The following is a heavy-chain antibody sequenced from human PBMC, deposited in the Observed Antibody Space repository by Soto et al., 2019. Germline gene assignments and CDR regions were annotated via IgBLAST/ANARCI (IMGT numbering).Heavy chain of an antibody. V-gene: IGHV4-31*03. CDR1: GGSISSGSSY. J-gene: IGHJ5*02. CDR2: IYYSEST. Sequence: QVQLQESGPGLVKPSQTLSLTCTVSGGSISSGSSYWSWIRQYPGKGLEWIGYIYYSESTYYNPSRKSRGTISVDTSKNQFSLKLSSVTVADTAVYYWARGRDYDTSGVWFAPWGQGTLVTVSS. D-gene: IGHD3-22*01. CDR3: ARGRDYDTSGVWFAP.